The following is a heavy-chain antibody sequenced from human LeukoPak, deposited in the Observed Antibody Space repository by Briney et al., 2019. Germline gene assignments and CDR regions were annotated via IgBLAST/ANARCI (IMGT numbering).Heavy chain of an antibody. CDR1: GGTFSSYA. CDR2: IIPIFGTA. D-gene: IGHD3-3*01. V-gene: IGHV1-69*05. Sequence: SVKVSCKASGGTFSSYAISWVRQAPGQGLEWMGRIIPIFGTANYAQKFQGRVTITTDESTSTAYMELSSLRSEDTAVYYCAGVRYDFWSGYLTHWGQGTLVTVSS. CDR3: AGVRYDFWSGYLTH. J-gene: IGHJ4*02.